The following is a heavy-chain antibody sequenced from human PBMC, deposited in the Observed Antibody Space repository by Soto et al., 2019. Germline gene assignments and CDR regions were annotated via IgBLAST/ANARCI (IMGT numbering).Heavy chain of an antibody. CDR2: INPRGGSA. Sequence: ASVKVSCKASGYTFTSYAMHWVRQAPGQGLEWVGMINPRGGSATYSQKFQGRVTMTRDTSTSTGYMEVRSLRSEDTAVYYCARDYDPYSSSCIDYWGQGALVTVSS. D-gene: IGHD6-13*01. V-gene: IGHV1-46*03. J-gene: IGHJ4*02. CDR3: ARDYDPYSSSCIDY. CDR1: GYTFTSYA.